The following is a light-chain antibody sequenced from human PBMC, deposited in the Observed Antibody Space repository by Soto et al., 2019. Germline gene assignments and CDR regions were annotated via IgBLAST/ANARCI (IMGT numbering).Light chain of an antibody. CDR1: QCISSW. CDR3: QQYHTYWT. J-gene: IGKJ1*01. CDR2: DAY. V-gene: IGKV1-5*01. Sequence: DIQMTHSPSTLSASVGDSVTITCRASQCISSWLAWYQQKPGTHPKLLIYDAYSLESGVPSRFSGSGSGKEFTLTISSLQPDDCATYSCQQYHTYWTFGEGTKVEL.